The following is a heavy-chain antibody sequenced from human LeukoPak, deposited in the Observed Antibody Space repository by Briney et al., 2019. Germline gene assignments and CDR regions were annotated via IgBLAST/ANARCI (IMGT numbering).Heavy chain of an antibody. CDR3: ARDKGYGPYYYYYYMDV. Sequence: KPSETLSLTCTVSGGSISSYYWSWIRQPAGKGLEWIGRIYTSGSTNYNPSLKSRVTMSVGTSKNQFSLKLSSVTAADTAVYYCARDKGYGPYYYYYYMDVWGKGTTVTVSS. D-gene: IGHD5-18*01. V-gene: IGHV4-4*07. CDR2: IYTSGST. J-gene: IGHJ6*03. CDR1: GGSISSYY.